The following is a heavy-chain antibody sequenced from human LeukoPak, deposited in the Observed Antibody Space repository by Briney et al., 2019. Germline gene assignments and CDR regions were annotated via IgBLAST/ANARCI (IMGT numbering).Heavy chain of an antibody. V-gene: IGHV1-2*02. Sequence: GASVKVSCKASGYTFSNYGISWVRQAPGQGLEWMGWINPNSGGTNYAQKFQGRVTMTRDTSISTAYMELSRLRSDDTAVYYCASRPYSGSYPGSDYWGQGTLVTVSS. D-gene: IGHD1-26*01. CDR3: ASRPYSGSYPGSDY. J-gene: IGHJ4*02. CDR1: GYTFSNYG. CDR2: INPNSGGT.